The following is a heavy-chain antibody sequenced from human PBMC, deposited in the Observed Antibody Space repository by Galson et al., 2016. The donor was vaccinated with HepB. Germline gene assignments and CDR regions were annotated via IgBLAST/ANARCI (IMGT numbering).Heavy chain of an antibody. Sequence: SLRLSCAASGFTVSSIYMSWVRQAPGRGLEWVSTSYSGGTTYYTESVKGRFTISRDNSKNTLYLQVNSLRAEDTAVYYCARGLSGYYGSGTYYTVEGAFYIWGQGTMVTVSS. CDR1: GFTVSSIY. J-gene: IGHJ3*02. D-gene: IGHD3-10*01. CDR2: SYSGGTT. CDR3: ARGLSGYYGSGTYYTVEGAFYI. V-gene: IGHV3-66*01.